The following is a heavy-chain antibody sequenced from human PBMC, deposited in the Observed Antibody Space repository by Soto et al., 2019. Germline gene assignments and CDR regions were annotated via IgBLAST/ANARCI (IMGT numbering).Heavy chain of an antibody. CDR1: GYTFTSYY. CDR3: ARQCKTGTTGDAFDI. Sequence: ASVKVSCKASGYTFTSYYMHWVRQAPGQGLEWMGIINPSGGSTSYAQKFQGRVTMTRDTSTSTVYMELSSLRSEDTAVYYCARQCKTGTTGDAFDIWGQGTMVTVSS. D-gene: IGHD1-1*01. CDR2: INPSGGST. J-gene: IGHJ3*02. V-gene: IGHV1-46*01.